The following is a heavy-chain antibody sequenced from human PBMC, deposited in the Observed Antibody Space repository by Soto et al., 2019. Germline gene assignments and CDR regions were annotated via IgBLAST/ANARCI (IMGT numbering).Heavy chain of an antibody. D-gene: IGHD3-3*01. Sequence: PSQTLSLTCGLSVDSLISINWWTAVRHLPGQGLQWSGETHHDRPTYYNPSLRGRVTTSVDKSKSQLSLMLSSVTAADTAVYYRARGGSGAYYYYYGMDVWRQGTTVTVSS. V-gene: IGHV4-4*02. CDR2: THHDRPT. J-gene: IGHJ6*02. CDR1: VDSLISINW. CDR3: ARGGSGAYYYYYGMDV.